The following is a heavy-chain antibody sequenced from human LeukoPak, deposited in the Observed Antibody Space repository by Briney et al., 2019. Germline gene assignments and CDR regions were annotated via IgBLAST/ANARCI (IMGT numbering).Heavy chain of an antibody. V-gene: IGHV1-46*01. D-gene: IGHD3-3*01. CDR2: INPSGGST. CDR3: ARAARTLFGVFIIAAFDI. Sequence: GASVKVSCKASGYIFSSYYMHWVRQAPGQGLEWMGFINPSGGSTSYAQKFQGRVTMTRDMSTSTVYMELGSLRSEDAAVYYCARAARTLFGVFIIAAFDIWGQGTMVTVSS. J-gene: IGHJ3*02. CDR1: GYIFSSYY.